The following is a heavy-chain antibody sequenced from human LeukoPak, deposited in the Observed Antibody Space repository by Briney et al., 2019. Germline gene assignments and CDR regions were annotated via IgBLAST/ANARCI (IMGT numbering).Heavy chain of an antibody. CDR2: ISGSGGST. Sequence: TGGSLRLSCAASGFTFSSYGMSWVRQAPGKGLEWVSAISGSGGSTYYADSVKGRFTISRDNSKNTLYLQMNSLRAEDTAVYYCAKDPRYGSGPPWDQGTLVTVSS. D-gene: IGHD3-10*01. J-gene: IGHJ5*02. V-gene: IGHV3-23*01. CDR1: GFTFSSYG. CDR3: AKDPRYGSGPP.